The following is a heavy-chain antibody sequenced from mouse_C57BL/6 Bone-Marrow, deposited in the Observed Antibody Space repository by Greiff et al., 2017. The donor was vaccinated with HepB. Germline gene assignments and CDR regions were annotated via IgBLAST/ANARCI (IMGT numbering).Heavy chain of an antibody. CDR1: GYTFTSYW. Sequence: QVPLQQPVAELVKPGASVTLSCKASGYTFTSYWMPCLHQWPGPSLEWIGMVHPNSGSTNYNEKFKSKATLTVDKSSSTAYMQLSSLTSEDSAVYYCVPITTVVAPFDYWGQGTTLTVSS. CDR3: VPITTVVAPFDY. D-gene: IGHD1-1*01. J-gene: IGHJ2*01. V-gene: IGHV1-64*01. CDR2: VHPNSGST.